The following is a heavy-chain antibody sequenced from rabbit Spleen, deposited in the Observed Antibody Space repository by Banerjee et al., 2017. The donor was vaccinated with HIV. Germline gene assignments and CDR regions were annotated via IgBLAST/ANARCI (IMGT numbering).Heavy chain of an antibody. D-gene: IGHD4-2*01. Sequence: QEQLVESGGGLVQPGGSLKLSCKASGFDFTTYKVTWVRQAPGKGLEWVACIDADGDSNTYYASWAKGRFTISKTSSTTVTLQMTSLTAADTATYFCARNYVDSGGLWGPGTLVTVS. J-gene: IGHJ4*01. CDR2: IDADGDSNT. CDR3: ARNYVDSGGL. V-gene: IGHV1S45*01. CDR1: GFDFTTYKV.